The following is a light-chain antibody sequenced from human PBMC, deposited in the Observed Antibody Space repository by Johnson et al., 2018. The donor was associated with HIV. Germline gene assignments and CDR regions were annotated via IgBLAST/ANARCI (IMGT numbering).Light chain of an antibody. Sequence: QSVLTQPPSVSAAPGQKVTISCSGSSSNIGNNYVSWYQQLPGTAPKLLIYDNNKRPSGIPDRFSGSKSGTSATLGITGLQTGDEADYYCGTWDSSLSSYVLGTGTKVPGL. J-gene: IGLJ1*01. CDR1: SSNIGNNY. CDR3: GTWDSSLSSYV. CDR2: DNN. V-gene: IGLV1-51*01.